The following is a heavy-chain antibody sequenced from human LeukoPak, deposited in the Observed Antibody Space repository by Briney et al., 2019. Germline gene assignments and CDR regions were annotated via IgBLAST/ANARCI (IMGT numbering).Heavy chain of an antibody. CDR2: ISSSSSYI. D-gene: IGHD1-26*01. CDR3: ARTPHSGSYRVDY. J-gene: IGHJ4*02. V-gene: IGHV3-21*01. Sequence: GGSLRLSCAASGFTFSSYSMNWVRQAPGKGLEWVSSISSSSSYIYYADSVKGRFTISRDNAKNSLYLQVNSLRAEDTAVYYCARTPHSGSYRVDYWGQGTLVTVSS. CDR1: GFTFSSYS.